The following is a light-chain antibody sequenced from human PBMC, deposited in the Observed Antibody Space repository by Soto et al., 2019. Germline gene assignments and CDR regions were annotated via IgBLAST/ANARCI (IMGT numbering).Light chain of an antibody. CDR2: DVS. J-gene: IGLJ2*01. CDR1: SIGVGGYNY. V-gene: IGLV2-14*01. CDR3: SSYTSSSTYVV. Sequence: QSALTQPASVSGSPGQSITISCTGTSIGVGGYNYVSWYQQHPGKAPKLMIYDVSNRPSGVSNRFSGSKSGNTASLTISGLQAEDEADYYCSSYTSSSTYVVFGGGTKLTVL.